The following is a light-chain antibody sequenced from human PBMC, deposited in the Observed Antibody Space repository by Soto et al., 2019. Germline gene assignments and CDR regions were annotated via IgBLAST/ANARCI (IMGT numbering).Light chain of an antibody. CDR2: STS. J-gene: IGKJ1*01. CDR3: QQTYSNRWT. V-gene: IGKV1-39*01. CDR1: QSISDY. Sequence: DLQMTQSPSSLSASVGDRVTITCRASQSISDYLNWYQQKPGRAPNLLIYSTSSLQSGVPSRFSGSGSGTDFTLTISSLQSEDFATYYCQQTYSNRWTFGQGTKVEIK.